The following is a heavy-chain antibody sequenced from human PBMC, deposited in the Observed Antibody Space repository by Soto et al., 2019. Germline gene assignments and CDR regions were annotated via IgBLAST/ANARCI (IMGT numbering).Heavy chain of an antibody. CDR3: AKPRLYYDSSGYPY. V-gene: IGHV3-23*01. D-gene: IGHD3-22*01. CDR2: ISGSGGST. J-gene: IGHJ4*02. Sequence: AGGSLSLSCAASGFTFSSYAMSWVRQAPGKGLEWVSAISGSGGSTYYADSVKGRFTISRDNSKNTLYLQMNSLRAEDTAVYYCAKPRLYYDSSGYPYWGQGTLVTSPQ. CDR1: GFTFSSYA.